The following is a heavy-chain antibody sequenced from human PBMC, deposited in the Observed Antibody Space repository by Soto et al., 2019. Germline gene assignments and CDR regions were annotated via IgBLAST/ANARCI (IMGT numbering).Heavy chain of an antibody. CDR3: ARGGDVLDY. Sequence: QVELVESGGGVVRPGTSLTVSCTGSGFVFGGFGMHWVRQTPGKGLEWLGMASYDGTYKYFADSVKGRFTISRDNGMNTVYLQMHNLRLEDTALYYCARGGDVLDYWGRGTLVTVSS. D-gene: IGHD3-16*01. J-gene: IGHJ4*02. V-gene: IGHV3-30*03. CDR1: GFVFGGFG. CDR2: ASYDGTYK.